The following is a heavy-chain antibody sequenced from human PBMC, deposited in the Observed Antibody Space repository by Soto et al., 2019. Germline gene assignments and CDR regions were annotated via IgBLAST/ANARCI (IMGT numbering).Heavy chain of an antibody. CDR2: IYSSGST. Sequence: SSETLSLTCSVSGGSINNYNWTWIRQPPGKGLEWIGYIYSSGSTKYNSSLESRVTILVDTSKNQFSLRLTSVTAADTAVYYCARGRRELPYWGRGTLVTVSS. CDR1: GGSINNYN. J-gene: IGHJ4*02. D-gene: IGHD1-26*01. V-gene: IGHV4-59*01. CDR3: ARGRRELPY.